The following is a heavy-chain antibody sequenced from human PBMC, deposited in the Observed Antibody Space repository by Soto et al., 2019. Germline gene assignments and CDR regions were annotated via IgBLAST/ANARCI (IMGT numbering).Heavy chain of an antibody. CDR1: GGTFSSYA. D-gene: IGHD6-6*01. J-gene: IGHJ6*02. Sequence: QVQLVQSGAEVKKPGSSVKVSCKASGGTFSSYAISWVRQAPGQGLEWMGGIIPIFGTANYAQKFQGRVTINADESTSTAYMELSSLRSEDTAVYYCARDLTKYSSSSGFYYYYGMDVWGQGTTVTVSS. V-gene: IGHV1-69*01. CDR3: ARDLTKYSSSSGFYYYYGMDV. CDR2: IIPIFGTA.